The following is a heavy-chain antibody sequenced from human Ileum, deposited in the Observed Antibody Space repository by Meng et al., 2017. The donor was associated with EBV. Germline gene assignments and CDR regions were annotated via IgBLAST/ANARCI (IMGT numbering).Heavy chain of an antibody. Sequence: HGHVVQSGAGVKKPGASVKVFCKASRYTFTSYAINWVRPGTGQVLEWMGWRNTNRGTTGYAQKFQGRVTMTRNISKSTAYMDLSSLRSEDTAVYYCATGVADFEYWGQGTLVTVSS. CDR1: RYTFTSYA. V-gene: IGHV1-8*01. J-gene: IGHJ4*02. CDR3: ATGVADFEY. D-gene: IGHD6-19*01. CDR2: RNTNRGTT.